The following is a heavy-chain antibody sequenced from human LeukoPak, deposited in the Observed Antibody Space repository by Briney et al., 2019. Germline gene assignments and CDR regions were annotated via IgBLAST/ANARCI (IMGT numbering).Heavy chain of an antibody. CDR2: IYTGGTT. CDR3: ARGSEGYYFDY. V-gene: IGHV3-53*01. CDR1: GFTVSSNY. J-gene: IGHJ4*02. Sequence: PGGSLRLSCAAPGFTVSSNYMSWVRQAPGGGLEWVSVIYTGGTTYYADSVKGRFTISRDNPKNTLYLQMNSLRAEDTAVYYCARGSEGYYFDYWGQGTLVTVSS.